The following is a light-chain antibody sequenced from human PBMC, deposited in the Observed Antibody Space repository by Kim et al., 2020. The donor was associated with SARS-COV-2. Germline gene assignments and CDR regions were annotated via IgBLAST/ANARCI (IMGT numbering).Light chain of an antibody. CDR2: AAS. V-gene: IGKV1-12*01. CDR3: QQAKIFPIT. J-gene: IGKJ5*01. Sequence: DIQMTQSPSSVSASIGDRVTITCRASQGINNWLAWYQQKPGKAPNLLISAASNLESGVPSRFSGSGSGTDFTLTISGLQPEDFATYYRQQAKIFPITFGQGTRLEIK. CDR1: QGINNW.